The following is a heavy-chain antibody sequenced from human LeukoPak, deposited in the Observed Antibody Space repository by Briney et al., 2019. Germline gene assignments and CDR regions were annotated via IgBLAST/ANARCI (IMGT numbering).Heavy chain of an antibody. J-gene: IGHJ4*02. Sequence: PGGSLRLSCAASGFTFSSYDMNWVRQAPGKGLEWVSSISSSSSYIYYADSVKGRFTTSRDNAKNSLYLQMNSLRAEDTAVYYCAKDDFDWLPTVFDYWGQGTLVTVSS. D-gene: IGHD3-9*01. CDR2: ISSSSSYI. V-gene: IGHV3-21*04. CDR1: GFTFSSYD. CDR3: AKDDFDWLPTVFDY.